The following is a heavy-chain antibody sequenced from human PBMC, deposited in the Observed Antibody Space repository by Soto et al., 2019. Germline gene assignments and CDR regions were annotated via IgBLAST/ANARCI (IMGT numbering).Heavy chain of an antibody. CDR3: ARGRTYYYDSSGPYYFDY. V-gene: IGHV4-30-4*01. D-gene: IGHD3-22*01. J-gene: IGHJ4*02. CDR2: IYYSGST. Sequence: SETLSLTCTVSGGSISSGDYYWSWIRQPPGKGLEWIGYIYYSGSTNYNPSLKSRVTISVDTSKNQFSLKLSSVTAADTAVYYCARGRTYYYDSSGPYYFDYWGQGTLVTVSS. CDR1: GGSISSGDYY.